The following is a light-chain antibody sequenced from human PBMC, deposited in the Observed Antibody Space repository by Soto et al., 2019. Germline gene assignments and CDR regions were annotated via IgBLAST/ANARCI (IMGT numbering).Light chain of an antibody. CDR3: QKYARSPPT. J-gene: IGKJ1*01. V-gene: IGKV3-20*01. CDR2: GES. Sequence: VLTQSPGTLSLSPGESATLSCRDSQSVSHNYLAWYQQKPGQAPRLLIYGESSRATGIPDRFSASGSGTDLILTISRLEPEDFAVYYCQKYARSPPTCGQGTKVDIK. CDR1: QSVSHNY.